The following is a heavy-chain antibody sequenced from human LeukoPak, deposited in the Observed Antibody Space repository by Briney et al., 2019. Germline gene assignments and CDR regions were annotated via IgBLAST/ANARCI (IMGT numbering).Heavy chain of an antibody. CDR2: ISAYNGNT. D-gene: IGHD4-17*01. CDR1: GYTFTNFG. CDR3: ARDRDYGDYNTQDLFVY. Sequence: ASVKVSCKASGYTFTNFGVSWVRQAPGQGLEWMGWISAYNGNTNYAQRLQGRVTMTTDTSTSTAYMELRSLRSDDTAVYYCARDRDYGDYNTQDLFVYWGQGTLVTVSS. J-gene: IGHJ4*02. V-gene: IGHV1-18*01.